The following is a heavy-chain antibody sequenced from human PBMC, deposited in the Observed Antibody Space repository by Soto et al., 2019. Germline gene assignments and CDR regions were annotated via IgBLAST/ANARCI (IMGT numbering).Heavy chain of an antibody. J-gene: IGHJ5*02. CDR2: ISHDGSVT. D-gene: IGHD6-13*01. V-gene: IGHV3-30*18. CDR3: AKDWGSSGWYNWFDP. CDR1: GFTFSTSG. Sequence: QVQMVESGGGVVQPGTSLILSCATSGFTFSTSGMHCVRQAPGKGLELVAMISHDGSVTYYTDYVQGRFTISRDTPKNTLYLPMNSLRDEDTAINYAAKDWGSSGWYNWFDPWGQGTRVTVS.